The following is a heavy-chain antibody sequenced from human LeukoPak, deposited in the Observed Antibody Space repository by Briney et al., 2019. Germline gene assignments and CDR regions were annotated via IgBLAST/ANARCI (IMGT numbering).Heavy chain of an antibody. V-gene: IGHV1-2*02. CDR2: INPNSGGT. J-gene: IGHJ3*02. D-gene: IGHD6-19*01. CDR1: GYTFTGYY. Sequence: ASVKVSCKASGYTFTGYYMHWVRQAPGRGLEWMGWINPNSGGTNYAQKFQGRVTMTRDTSISTAYMELSRLRSDDTAVYYCAAVAGLGNAFDIWGQGTMVTVSS. CDR3: AAVAGLGNAFDI.